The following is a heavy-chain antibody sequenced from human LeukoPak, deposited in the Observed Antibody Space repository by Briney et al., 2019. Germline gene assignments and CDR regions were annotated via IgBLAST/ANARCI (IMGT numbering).Heavy chain of an antibody. J-gene: IGHJ5*02. CDR1: GYTFTGYY. Sequence: ASVKVSCKASGYTFTGYYMRWVRQAPGQGLEWMGWINPNSGGTNYAQKFQGRVTMTRDTSISTAYMELSRLRSDDTAVYYCARDGGYDSSRGWFDPWGQGTLVTVSS. CDR2: INPNSGGT. V-gene: IGHV1-2*02. D-gene: IGHD3-22*01. CDR3: ARDGGYDSSRGWFDP.